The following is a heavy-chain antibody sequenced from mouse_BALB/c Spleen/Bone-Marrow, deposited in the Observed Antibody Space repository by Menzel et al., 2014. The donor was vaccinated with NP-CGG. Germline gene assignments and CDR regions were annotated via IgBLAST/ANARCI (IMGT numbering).Heavy chain of an antibody. CDR3: ARVTTGFAY. J-gene: IGHJ3*01. V-gene: IGHV1-80*01. CDR1: GYAFSTYW. Sequence: QVQLQQSGAELVRPGSSVKISCKASGYAFSTYWMTWVKQRPGQGLEWIGQIYPGDGDTKYNGKFKGKATLTADKSSSTAYMQLSRLTSEDSAVYFCARVTTGFAYWGQGTLVTVSA. D-gene: IGHD2-2*01. CDR2: IYPGDGDT.